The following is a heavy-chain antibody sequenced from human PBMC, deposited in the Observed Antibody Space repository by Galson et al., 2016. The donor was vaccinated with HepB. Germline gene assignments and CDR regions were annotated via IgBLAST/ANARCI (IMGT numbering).Heavy chain of an antibody. CDR2: ISPKTGGA. CDR1: GYIFTDKY. V-gene: IGHV1-2*02. CDR3: ARVKWLERAYDV. D-gene: IGHD5-12*01. Sequence: SVKVSCKASGYIFTDKYLHWVRQAPGQGLEWMGWISPKTGGANSAQKFQGRVTMTRDTSISTAYMEVSRLTSDDTAVYFCARVKWLERAYDVWGQGTMVTVSS. J-gene: IGHJ3*01.